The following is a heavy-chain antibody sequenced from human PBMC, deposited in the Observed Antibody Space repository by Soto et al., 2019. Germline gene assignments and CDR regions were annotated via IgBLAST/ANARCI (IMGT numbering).Heavy chain of an antibody. CDR3: ARADYNNYFDS. D-gene: IGHD4-4*01. J-gene: IGHJ4*02. V-gene: IGHV4-30-2*01. CDR2: IYQSGST. CDR1: GVSMNTGGYS. Sequence: SETLSLTCAVSGVSMNTGGYSWNWIRQPPGRGLEWMGHIYQSGSTYYNPSLKSRVTISLDMSKNQFSLELTSMTPADTAVYYCARADYNNYFDSWGPGTPVTVSS.